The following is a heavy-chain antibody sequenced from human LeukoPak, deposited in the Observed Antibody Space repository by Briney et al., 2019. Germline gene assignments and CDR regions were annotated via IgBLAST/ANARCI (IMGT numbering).Heavy chain of an antibody. Sequence: PGGSLRLSCAASGFTSSSYGMHWVRQAPGKGLEWVAVISYDGSNKYYADSVKGRFTISRDNSKNTLYLQMNSLRAEDTAVYYCAREYIWFGELLGAFDIWGQGTMVTVSS. J-gene: IGHJ3*02. V-gene: IGHV3-30*03. D-gene: IGHD3-10*01. CDR2: ISYDGSNK. CDR1: GFTSSSYG. CDR3: AREYIWFGELLGAFDI.